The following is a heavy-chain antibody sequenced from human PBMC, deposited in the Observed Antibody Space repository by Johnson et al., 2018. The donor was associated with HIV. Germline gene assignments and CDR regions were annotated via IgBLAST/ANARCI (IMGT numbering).Heavy chain of an antibody. CDR2: ISYDGSTT. V-gene: IGHV3-30*04. Sequence: QMLLVEAGGGVVQPGRSLRLSCAASGFTFSSYAMHWVRQAPGTGLEWVDVISYDGSTTYYSDSVKGRFTISRDNSKNTLYLQMNSLRAEDTAVYYCSVVTGAFDIWGQGTMVTVSA. CDR3: SVVTGAFDI. D-gene: IGHD4-23*01. J-gene: IGHJ3*02. CDR1: GFTFSSYA.